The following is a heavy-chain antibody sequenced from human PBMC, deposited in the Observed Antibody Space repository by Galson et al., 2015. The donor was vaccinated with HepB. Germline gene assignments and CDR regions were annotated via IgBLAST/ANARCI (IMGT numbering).Heavy chain of an antibody. CDR2: FDPEDGET. Sequence: SVKVSCKVSGYTLTELSMHWVRQAPGKGLEWMGGFDPEDGETIYAQKFQGRVTMTEDTSTDTAYMELSSLRSEDTAVYYCATNAVYYGSGSYRSALDYWGQGTLVTVSS. V-gene: IGHV1-24*01. CDR1: GYTLTELS. CDR3: ATNAVYYGSGSYRSALDY. D-gene: IGHD3-10*01. J-gene: IGHJ4*02.